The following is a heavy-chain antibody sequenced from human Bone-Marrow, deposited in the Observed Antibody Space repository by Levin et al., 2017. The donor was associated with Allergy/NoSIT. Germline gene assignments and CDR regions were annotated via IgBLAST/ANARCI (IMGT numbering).Heavy chain of an antibody. V-gene: IGHV3-23*01. J-gene: IGHJ4*02. CDR3: ANHRGGFEY. D-gene: IGHD1-14*01. CDR2: ISSSGDST. Sequence: GESLKISCAASGFTFRSYAMSWVRQAPGKGLEWVSTISSSGDSTYYADSVKGRFTISRDNSKNTLYLQMNSLRAEDTAVDYCANHRGGFEYWGQGTLVTVSS. CDR1: GFTFRSYA.